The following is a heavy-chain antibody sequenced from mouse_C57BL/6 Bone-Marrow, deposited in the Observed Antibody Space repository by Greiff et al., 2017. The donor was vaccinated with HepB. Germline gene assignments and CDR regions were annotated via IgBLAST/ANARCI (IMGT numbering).Heavy chain of an antibody. CDR2: ISDGGSYT. J-gene: IGHJ1*03. CDR3: ARDRAAWYFDV. CDR1: GFTFSSYA. D-gene: IGHD3-1*01. V-gene: IGHV5-4*01. Sequence: EVQLQESGGGLVKPGGSLKLSCAASGFTFSSYAMSWVRQTPEKRLEWVATISDGGSYTYYPDNVKGRFTISRDNAKNNLYLQMSHLKSEDTAMYYCARDRAAWYFDVWGTGTTVTVSS.